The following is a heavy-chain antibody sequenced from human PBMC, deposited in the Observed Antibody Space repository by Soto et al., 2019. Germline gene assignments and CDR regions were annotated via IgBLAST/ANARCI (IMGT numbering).Heavy chain of an antibody. CDR1: GGSISSGDYY. V-gene: IGHV4-30-4*01. CDR3: ARDPIVCYGSGSYYNCYYYGMDV. CDR2: IYYSGST. J-gene: IGHJ6*02. Sequence: QVQLQESGPGLVKPSQTLSLTCTVSGGSISSGDYYWSWIRQPPGKGLEWIGYIYYSGSTYYNPSLKSRVTISVDTSKNQFSLKLSSVTAADTAVYYCARDPIVCYGSGSYYNCYYYGMDVWGQGTTVTVSS. D-gene: IGHD3-10*01.